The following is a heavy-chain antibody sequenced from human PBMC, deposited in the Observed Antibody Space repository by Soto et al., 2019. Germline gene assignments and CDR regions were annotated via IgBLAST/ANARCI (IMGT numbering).Heavy chain of an antibody. CDR2: INHSGST. J-gene: IGHJ6*02. D-gene: IGHD3-22*01. CDR3: AGASSGYYYYYYGMDV. V-gene: IGHV4-34*01. Sequence: PSETLSLTXAVYGGSFSGYYWSWIRQPPGKGLEWIGEINHSGSTNYNPSLKSRVTISVDTSKNQFSLKLSSVTAADTAVYYCAGASSGYYYYYYGMDVWGQGTTVTVSS. CDR1: GGSFSGYY.